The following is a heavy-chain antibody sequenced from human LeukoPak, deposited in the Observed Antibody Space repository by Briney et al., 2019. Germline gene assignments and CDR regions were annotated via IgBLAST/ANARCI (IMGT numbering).Heavy chain of an antibody. V-gene: IGHV4-39*01. J-gene: IGHJ3*02. CDR1: GSSISSSSYY. D-gene: IGHD5-12*01. Sequence: PSETLSLTCTVSGSSISSSSYYWAWIRQPPGKGLEWIGSMSYKYSGNTHCNPSLKSRVTISADTSNNQFSLNLSSVTATDTAVYYCARHTRPGYGGSENAFDIWGRGTMVTVSS. CDR3: ARHTRPGYGGSENAFDI. CDR2: MSYKYSGNT.